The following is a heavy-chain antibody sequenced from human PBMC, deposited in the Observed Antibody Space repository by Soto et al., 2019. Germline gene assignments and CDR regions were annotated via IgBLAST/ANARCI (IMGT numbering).Heavy chain of an antibody. CDR3: ARVTLKAGNWFDP. V-gene: IGHV1-2*02. CDR1: GYTFTDYF. J-gene: IGHJ5*02. Sequence: QVQLVQSGAEVKKPGASVKVSCKASGYTFTDYFIHWVRQAPGQGFEWMGWINPNSRGTNYAQKFQGRVTMTRDTSNNTAYMELRGLRSDDTPVYYCARVTLKAGNWFDPWGQGTLVTVSS. CDR2: INPNSRGT.